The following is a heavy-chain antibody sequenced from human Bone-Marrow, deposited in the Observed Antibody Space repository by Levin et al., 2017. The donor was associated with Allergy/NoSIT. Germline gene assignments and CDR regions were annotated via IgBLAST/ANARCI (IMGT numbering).Heavy chain of an antibody. J-gene: IGHJ4*02. V-gene: IGHV4-59*01. D-gene: IGHD6-6*01. CDR3: ARSAEYSSSSWAFDY. Sequence: SQTLSLTCTVSGGSISSSYWSWIRQPPGKGLEWIGYIYYSGSTNYNPSLKSRVTISVDTSKNQFSLKLSSVTAADTAVYYCARSAEYSSSSWAFDYWGQGTLVTVSS. CDR1: GGSISSSY. CDR2: IYYSGST.